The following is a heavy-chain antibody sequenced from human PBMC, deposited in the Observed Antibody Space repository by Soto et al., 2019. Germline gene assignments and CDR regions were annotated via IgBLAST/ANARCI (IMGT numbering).Heavy chain of an antibody. Sequence: GASVKVSWKASGGTFRSYALSWVRQAPGQGLEWMGGIIPIFGTANYAEKVQDRVTITADESTSTAYMELSSLRSEDTAVYYCAGSGVVSHQLRRWFDPWGQGSLVTVSS. D-gene: IGHD3-3*01. CDR3: AGSGVVSHQLRRWFDP. CDR1: GGTFRSYA. CDR2: IIPIFGTA. J-gene: IGHJ5*02. V-gene: IGHV1-69*13.